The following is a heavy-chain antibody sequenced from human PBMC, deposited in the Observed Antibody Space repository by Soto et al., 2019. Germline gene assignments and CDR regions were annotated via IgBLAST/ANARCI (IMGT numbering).Heavy chain of an antibody. D-gene: IGHD6-13*01. Sequence: QVQLQESGPGLVKPSQTLSLTCTVSGGSISSGGYYWSWIRQHPGKGLEWIGYIYYSGSTYYNPSLQRRVTISVDTSKNQFSLKLSSVTAADTAVYYCARRSIAAAGWWFDPWGQGTLVTVSS. CDR3: ARRSIAAAGWWFDP. CDR1: GGSISSGGYY. CDR2: IYYSGST. J-gene: IGHJ5*02. V-gene: IGHV4-31*03.